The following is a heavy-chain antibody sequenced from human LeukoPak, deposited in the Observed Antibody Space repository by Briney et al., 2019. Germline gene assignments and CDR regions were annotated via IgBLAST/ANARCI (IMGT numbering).Heavy chain of an antibody. Sequence: GGSLRLSCAASGFTFSDYIMNWVRQAPGKGLEWVSYISSSSNYIYYADSVEGRFTISRDDAKNSLYLQLNSLRAEDTAVYYCARAYDDYYFDYWGQGALVTVSS. D-gene: IGHD3-3*01. CDR1: GFTFSDYI. J-gene: IGHJ4*02. CDR2: ISSSSNYI. V-gene: IGHV3-21*01. CDR3: ARAYDDYYFDY.